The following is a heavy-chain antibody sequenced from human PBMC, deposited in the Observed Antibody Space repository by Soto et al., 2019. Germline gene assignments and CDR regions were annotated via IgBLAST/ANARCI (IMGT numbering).Heavy chain of an antibody. CDR1: GGSISSFY. CDR3: ARGTGNWFDT. CDR2: IYYSGST. J-gene: IGHJ5*02. V-gene: IGHV4-59*08. Sequence: QVQLQESGPGLVKPSETLSLTCTVSGGSISSFYWSWIRQFPGKGLEWIGYIYYSGSTNNNPSLKSRVTISVDTSKSQFSLKLSSVTAADTAVYYCARGTGNWFDTWCQGTLVTVSS.